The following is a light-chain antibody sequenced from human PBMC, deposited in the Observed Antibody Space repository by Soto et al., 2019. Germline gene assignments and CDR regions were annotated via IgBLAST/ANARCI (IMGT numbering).Light chain of an antibody. CDR1: SSDVGGYNY. Sequence: QSVLTQPASVSGSPGQSITISCTGTSSDVGGYNYVSWCQHHPGKAPKLMIYEVSNRPSGVSNRFSGSKSGNTASLTISGLQAEDEADYYCSSYTGSSTVVFGGGTKLTVL. CDR3: SSYTGSSTVV. V-gene: IGLV2-14*01. J-gene: IGLJ2*01. CDR2: EVS.